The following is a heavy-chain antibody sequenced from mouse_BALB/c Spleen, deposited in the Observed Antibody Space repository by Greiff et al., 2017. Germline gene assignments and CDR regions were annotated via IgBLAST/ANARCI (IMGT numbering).Heavy chain of an antibody. CDR1: GFTFSSYA. Sequence: EVQLVESGGGLVKPGGSLKLSCAASGFTFSSYAMSWVRQSPEKRLEWVAEISSGGSYTYYPDTVTGRFTISRDNAKNTLYLEMSSLRSEDTAMYYSARGGRPYYAMDYWGQGTSVTVSS. CDR3: ARGGRPYYAMDY. V-gene: IGHV5-9-4*01. J-gene: IGHJ4*01. CDR2: ISSGGSYT. D-gene: IGHD1-1*01.